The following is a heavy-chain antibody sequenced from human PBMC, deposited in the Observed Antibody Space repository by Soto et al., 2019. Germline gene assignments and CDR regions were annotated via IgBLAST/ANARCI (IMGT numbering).Heavy chain of an antibody. D-gene: IGHD3-22*01. Sequence: ASVKVSCNASGYTFTSYGISWVRQAPGQGLEWMGWISAYNGNTNYAQKLQGRVTMTTDTSTSTAYMELRSLRSDDTAVYYCARSWGGSYYDSSGYHPGVWGQGTTVTVSS. CDR1: GYTFTSYG. V-gene: IGHV1-18*04. J-gene: IGHJ6*02. CDR3: ARSWGGSYYDSSGYHPGV. CDR2: ISAYNGNT.